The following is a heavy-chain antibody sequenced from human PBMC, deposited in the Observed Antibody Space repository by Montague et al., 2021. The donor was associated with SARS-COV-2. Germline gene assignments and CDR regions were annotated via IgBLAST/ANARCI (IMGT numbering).Heavy chain of an antibody. Sequence: SETLSLTCTVSGGSISSFYWSWFRQPPGKGLEWIGYISDSGSTNYNPSLTSRVTMSVDTSKNQFSLKVNSMTAADTAVYYCARHYSATLPVVYWGQGTLVTVSS. CDR2: ISDSGST. CDR3: ARHYSATLPVVY. J-gene: IGHJ4*02. V-gene: IGHV4-59*08. D-gene: IGHD2-15*01. CDR1: GGSISSFY.